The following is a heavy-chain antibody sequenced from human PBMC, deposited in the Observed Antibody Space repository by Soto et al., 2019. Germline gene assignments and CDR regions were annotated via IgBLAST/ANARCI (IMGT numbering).Heavy chain of an antibody. CDR3: ARAAVVVVGPFAK. V-gene: IGHV4-34*01. CDR1: GGSFSGFF. CDR2: VNHGGST. Sequence: PSETLSLTCAVSGGSFSGFFWGWIRQPPGKGLEWIGEVNHGGSTNYNPSLKSRVTISSDTSKNHFSLTLRSVTGADTAVYYCARAAVVVVGPFAKWGKGALVTVSS. J-gene: IGHJ4*02. D-gene: IGHD2-2*01.